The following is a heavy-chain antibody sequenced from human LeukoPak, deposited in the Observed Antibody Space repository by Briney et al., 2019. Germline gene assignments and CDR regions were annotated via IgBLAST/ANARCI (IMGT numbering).Heavy chain of an antibody. Sequence: ASVKVSCKASAYTFTGYYMHWVRQPPGQGLERMGMINPDSGGTNYAQKFQGRVTMTRDTSISTAYMEVSRLRSDDTAVYYCAREGSGWYGNFDYWGQGTLVTVSS. CDR3: AREGSGWYGNFDY. V-gene: IGHV1-2*02. CDR1: AYTFTGYY. CDR2: INPDSGGT. J-gene: IGHJ4*02. D-gene: IGHD6-19*01.